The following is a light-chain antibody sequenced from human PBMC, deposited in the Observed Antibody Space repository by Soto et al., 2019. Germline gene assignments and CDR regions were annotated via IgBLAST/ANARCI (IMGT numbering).Light chain of an antibody. Sequence: DIQMTQSRSSLSASVGDRVTITCRASQGISNYLDWYQQKPGKVPKLLMYAASTLQSGVPSRFSGSGSGTDFTLTSSRLQPEDVATYYCQKYNSAPHTCGEGTKLEIK. CDR3: QKYNSAPHT. CDR2: AAS. J-gene: IGKJ2*01. V-gene: IGKV1-27*01. CDR1: QGISNY.